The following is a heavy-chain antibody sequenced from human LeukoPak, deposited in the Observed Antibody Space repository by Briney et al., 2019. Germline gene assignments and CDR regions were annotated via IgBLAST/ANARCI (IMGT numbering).Heavy chain of an antibody. CDR3: TAFNWGSGY. CDR1: GFTFSNAW. V-gene: IGHV3-15*01. J-gene: IGHJ4*02. Sequence: GGSLRLSCAASGFTFSNAWMSRVRQAPGKGLEWVGRIKSKTDGGTTDYAAPVKSRFTISRHDSKNTLYLQMNSLKTEDTAVYYCTAFNWGSGYWGQGTLVTVSS. D-gene: IGHD7-27*01. CDR2: IKSKTDGGTT.